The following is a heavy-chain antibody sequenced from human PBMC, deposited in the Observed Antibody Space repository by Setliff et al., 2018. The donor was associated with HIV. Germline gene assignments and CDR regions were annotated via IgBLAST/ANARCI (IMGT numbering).Heavy chain of an antibody. CDR1: GYSFTSYG. V-gene: IGHV1-18*01. CDR2: ISVYNGYT. J-gene: IGHJ4*02. CDR3: ARAHDTLTGYYDY. Sequence: GASVKVSCKASGYSFTSYGLNWVRQAPGQGLEWMGWISVYNGYTNYAQNLQDRVTMTTDTSTSTAYMELRSLRSDDTALYYCARAHDTLTGYYDYWGQGTLVTVSS. D-gene: IGHD3-9*01.